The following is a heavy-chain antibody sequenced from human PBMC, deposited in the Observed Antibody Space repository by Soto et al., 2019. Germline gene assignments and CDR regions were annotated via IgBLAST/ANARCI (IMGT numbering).Heavy chain of an antibody. V-gene: IGHV1-2*02. J-gene: IGHJ4*01. CDR3: ARSSGNYSDFDY. CDR1: GYSFTSYC. CDR2: INPNSGGT. Sequence: VKVSCKASGYSFTSYCVHWVRQAPGQGLEWMGWINPNSGGTNYAQRFQGRVAMTTDTSTNTAYMELNSLKSDDTALYFCARSSGNYSDFDYWGQGTQVTVSS. D-gene: IGHD1-26*01.